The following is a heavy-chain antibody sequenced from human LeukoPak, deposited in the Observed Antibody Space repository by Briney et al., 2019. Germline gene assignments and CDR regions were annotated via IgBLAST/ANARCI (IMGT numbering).Heavy chain of an antibody. Sequence: GGSLRLSCAASGFTFSSYSMNWVRQAPGKGLEWVSYISSSSSTIYYADSVKGRFTISRDNAKNSLYLQMNSLRAEDTAVYYCARDGYDILTGPIDYWGQGTLVTVSS. V-gene: IGHV3-48*04. D-gene: IGHD3-9*01. CDR3: ARDGYDILTGPIDY. CDR1: GFTFSSYS. J-gene: IGHJ4*02. CDR2: ISSSSSTI.